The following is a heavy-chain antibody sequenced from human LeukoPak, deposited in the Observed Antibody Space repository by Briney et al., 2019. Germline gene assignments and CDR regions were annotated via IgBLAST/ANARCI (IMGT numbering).Heavy chain of an antibody. D-gene: IGHD3-10*01. CDR3: ARDGLRGVRGVSPGELDY. Sequence: ASVKVSCKASGGTFSSYAISWVRQAPGQGLEWMGGIIPILGTANYAQKFQGRVTITTDESTSTAYMELSSLRSEDTAVYYCARDGLRGVRGVSPGELDYWGQGTLVTVSS. CDR1: GGTFSSYA. J-gene: IGHJ4*02. V-gene: IGHV1-69*05. CDR2: IIPILGTA.